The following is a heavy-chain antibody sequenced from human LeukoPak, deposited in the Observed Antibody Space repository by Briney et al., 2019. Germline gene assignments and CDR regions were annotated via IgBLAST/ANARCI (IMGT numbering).Heavy chain of an antibody. D-gene: IGHD2-2*01. J-gene: IGHJ4*02. Sequence: SETLSLTCTVSGGSISSYYWSWIRQPPGKGLEWIGRIYTSGSTNYNPSLKSRVTMSVDTSKNQFSLKLSSVTAADTAVYYCARDGGYCSSTSCPPFDYWGQGTLVTVSS. V-gene: IGHV4-4*07. CDR1: GGSISSYY. CDR2: IYTSGST. CDR3: ARDGGYCSSTSCPPFDY.